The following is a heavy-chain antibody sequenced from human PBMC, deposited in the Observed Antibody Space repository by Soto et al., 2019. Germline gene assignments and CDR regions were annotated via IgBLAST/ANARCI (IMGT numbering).Heavy chain of an antibody. CDR2: ISSSSSYI. V-gene: IGHV3-21*01. D-gene: IGHD3-3*01. CDR1: GFTFSSYS. Sequence: GGSLRLSCAASGFTFSSYSMDWVRQAPGKGLEWVSSISSSSSYIYYADSVKGRFTISRDNAKNSLYLQMNSLRAEDTAVYYCARDHDTPYGFCGGYYYGMDVWGQGTTVTVSS. J-gene: IGHJ6*02. CDR3: ARDHDTPYGFCGGYYYGMDV.